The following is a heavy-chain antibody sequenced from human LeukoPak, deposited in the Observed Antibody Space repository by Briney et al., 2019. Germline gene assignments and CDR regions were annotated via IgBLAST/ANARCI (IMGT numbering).Heavy chain of an antibody. D-gene: IGHD5-12*01. CDR2: IYPGDSET. CDR1: GYTFSNYW. V-gene: IGHV5-51*01. CDR3: ARHLVYIGPCPDY. J-gene: IGHJ4*02. Sequence: GESLKISCKGSGYTFSNYWIGRVRQMPGKGLEWMGIIYPGDSETRYSPSFQGQVTISADKSTRTAYLQWSSLKASDTAMYYCARHLVYIGPCPDYWGQGTLVTVSS.